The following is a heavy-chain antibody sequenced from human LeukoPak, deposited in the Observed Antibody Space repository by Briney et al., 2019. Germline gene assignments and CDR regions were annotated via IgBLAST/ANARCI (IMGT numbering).Heavy chain of an antibody. J-gene: IGHJ6*03. CDR1: GGSISSSYSY. V-gene: IGHV4-39*07. D-gene: IGHD6-6*01. CDR3: ARNGGSSDYYYYMDV. CDR2: IYYSGST. Sequence: SETLSLTCTVSGGSISSSYSYWGWIRQPPGKGLEWIGNIYYSGSTYYSPSLTSRVTVSVDTSENQFSLKLSSVTAADTAVYYCARNGGSSDYYYYMDVWGKGTTVTVSS.